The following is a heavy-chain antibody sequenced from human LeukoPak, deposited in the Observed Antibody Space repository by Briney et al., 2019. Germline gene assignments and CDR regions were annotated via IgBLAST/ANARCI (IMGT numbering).Heavy chain of an antibody. J-gene: IGHJ4*02. CDR1: GYSFTSYW. Sequence: GESLKISCKGSGYSFTSYWIGWVRLMPGKGLEWMGIIYPSDSDTRYSPSFSPSFQGQVTISADKSISTAYLQWSSLKASDTAMYYCARGLPPFDYWGQGTLVTVSS. V-gene: IGHV5-51*01. CDR2: IYPSDSDT. CDR3: ARGLPPFDY.